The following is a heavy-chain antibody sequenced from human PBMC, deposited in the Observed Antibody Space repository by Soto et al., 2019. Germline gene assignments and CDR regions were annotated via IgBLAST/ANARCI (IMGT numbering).Heavy chain of an antibody. CDR1: DFTLTNTW. J-gene: IGHJ4*02. CDR2: IKSKTDGGST. Sequence: GGSLRLSCAVSDFTLTNTWMNWVRQAPGRGLEWVGRIKSKTDGGSTYYAAPVKGRVAISRDDSKNMVFLQIDSLKIEDTAVYVGATSGWFGPFCDWGRGTLVTVSS. CDR3: ATSGWFGPFCD. D-gene: IGHD3-10*01. V-gene: IGHV3-15*07.